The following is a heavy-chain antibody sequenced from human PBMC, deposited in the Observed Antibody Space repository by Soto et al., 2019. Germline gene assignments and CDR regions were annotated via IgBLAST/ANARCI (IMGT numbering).Heavy chain of an antibody. CDR2: IYYSGST. CDR3: ARRTGSSSYYFDY. V-gene: IGHV4-30-4*01. CDR1: GGSISSGDYY. J-gene: IGHJ4*01. Sequence: SETLSLTCTVSGGSISSGDYYWSWIRQPPGKGLEWIGYIYYSGSTYYNPSLKSRVTISVDTSKNQFSLNLSSVTAADTAVYYCARRTGSSSYYFDYWGHGTLVTVSS. D-gene: IGHD6-6*01.